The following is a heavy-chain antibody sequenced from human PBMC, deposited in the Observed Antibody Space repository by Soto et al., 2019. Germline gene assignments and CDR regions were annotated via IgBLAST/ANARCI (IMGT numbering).Heavy chain of an antibody. J-gene: IGHJ5*02. V-gene: IGHV4-31*03. Sequence: QVQLQESGPGLVKPSQTLSLTCTVSGGSISSGGYYWSWIRQHPGKGLEWIGYIYYSGSTYYNPSLKSRVTISVDTSKNQFSLKLSSVTAADTAVYYCARVKWLITMVRGASGWFDPWGQGTLVTVSS. CDR3: ARVKWLITMVRGASGWFDP. CDR1: GGSISSGGYY. CDR2: IYYSGST. D-gene: IGHD3-10*01.